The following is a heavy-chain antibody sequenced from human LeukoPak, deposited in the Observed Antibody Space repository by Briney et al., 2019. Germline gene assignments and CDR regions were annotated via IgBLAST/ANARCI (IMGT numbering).Heavy chain of an antibody. J-gene: IGHJ6*02. D-gene: IGHD5-12*01. CDR2: IYSGCST. Sequence: GGSLRLSCAASGFTVSSNYMSWVRQAPGKGLEWVSVIYSGCSTYYADSVKGRFTISRDNSKNTLYLQMNSLRAEDTAVYYCARDRSVYIERYYGMDVWGQGTTVTVSS. CDR3: ARDRSVYIERYYGMDV. V-gene: IGHV3-53*01. CDR1: GFTVSSNY.